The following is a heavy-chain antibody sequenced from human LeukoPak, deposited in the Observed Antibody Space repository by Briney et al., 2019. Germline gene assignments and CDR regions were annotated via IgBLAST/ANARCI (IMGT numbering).Heavy chain of an antibody. V-gene: IGHV4-38-2*01. Sequence: SETLSLTCAVSGFSISSGYFWAWIQQSPGKGLEWIRSIFHNGITYYNPSLKSRITISVDTSKNQFSLKLSSVTAAGTAVYYCARHKYFTNGVCHMGYWGQGTLVTVSS. CDR3: ARHKYFTNGVCHMGY. D-gene: IGHD2-8*01. CDR2: IFHNGIT. J-gene: IGHJ4*02. CDR1: GFSISSGYF.